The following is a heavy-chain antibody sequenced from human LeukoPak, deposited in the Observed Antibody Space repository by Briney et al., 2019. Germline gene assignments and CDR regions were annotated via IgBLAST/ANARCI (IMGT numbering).Heavy chain of an antibody. CDR1: GDSISSGSYY. Sequence: KTSETLSLTCTVSGDSISSGSYYWGWIRQPPGKGLEWVGSIFYSGSTFYNPSLKSRVTISVDTSKNQFSLKLSSVTAADTAVYYCARYGGNSVYAFDIWGQGTMVTVSS. J-gene: IGHJ3*02. V-gene: IGHV4-39*01. CDR2: IFYSGST. D-gene: IGHD4-23*01. CDR3: ARYGGNSVYAFDI.